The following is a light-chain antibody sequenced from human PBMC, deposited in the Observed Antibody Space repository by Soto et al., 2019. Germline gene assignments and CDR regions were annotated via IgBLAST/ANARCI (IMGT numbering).Light chain of an antibody. Sequence: EIMMTQSPATLSVSPGERVTLSCRASQRVSRDLAWYQQKPGQAPRLLIYDTSTRATGVPARFSGSGSGTEFTLTISSLQSEDFAVYYCQQYNNWPPWTFGQGTKLDI. J-gene: IGKJ1*01. CDR2: DTS. V-gene: IGKV3D-15*01. CDR1: QRVSRD. CDR3: QQYNNWPPWT.